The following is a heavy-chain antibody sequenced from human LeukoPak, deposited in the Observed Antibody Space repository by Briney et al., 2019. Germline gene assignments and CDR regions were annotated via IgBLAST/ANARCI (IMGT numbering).Heavy chain of an antibody. CDR3: AKGGPEASAGLSWFVP. V-gene: IGHV1-46*01. D-gene: IGHD1-14*01. J-gene: IGHJ5*02. CDR1: GYTFTSYY. CDR2: INPSGGST. Sequence: ASVKVSCKASGYTFTSYYMHWVRQAPGQGLEWMGIINPSGGSTSYAQKFQGRVTMTRDTSTSTVYMELSSLRSEDTAVYYCAKGGPEASAGLSWFVPWGQGTLVTVSS.